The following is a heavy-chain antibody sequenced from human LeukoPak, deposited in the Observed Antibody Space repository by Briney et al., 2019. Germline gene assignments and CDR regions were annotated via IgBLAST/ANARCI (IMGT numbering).Heavy chain of an antibody. CDR1: GFTFSDYY. J-gene: IGHJ4*02. D-gene: IGHD2-21*02. CDR3: AKAPLAYCGGDCLFDY. V-gene: IGHV3-11*01. CDR2: ISSSGSTI. Sequence: GGSLRLSCAASGFTFSDYYMSWIRQAPGKGLEWVSYISSSGSTIYYADSVKGRFTISRDNAKNSLYLQMNSLRAEDTAVYYCAKAPLAYCGGDCLFDYWGQGTLVTVSS.